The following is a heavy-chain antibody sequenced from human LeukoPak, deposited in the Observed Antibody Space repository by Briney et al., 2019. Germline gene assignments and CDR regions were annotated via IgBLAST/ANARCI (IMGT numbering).Heavy chain of an antibody. Sequence: GGSLRLSCAASGFTFSSYGMPWVRQAPGKGLEWVAFIRYDGSNKYYADSVKGRFTISRDNSKNTLYLQMNSLRAEDTAVYYCAKDRVVPAAIYYYYGMDVWGQGTTVTVSS. D-gene: IGHD2-2*01. CDR3: AKDRVVPAAIYYYYGMDV. CDR1: GFTFSSYG. CDR2: IRYDGSNK. J-gene: IGHJ6*02. V-gene: IGHV3-30*02.